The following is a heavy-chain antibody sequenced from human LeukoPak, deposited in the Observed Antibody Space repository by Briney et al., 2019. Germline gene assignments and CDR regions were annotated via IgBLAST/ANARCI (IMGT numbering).Heavy chain of an antibody. CDR1: GFTFSNYG. V-gene: IGHV3-33*01. J-gene: IGHJ4*02. CDR3: ARPSYYGSESQLYYFGY. CDR2: IWYDGYNE. Sequence: PGGSLRLSCAASGFTFSNYGMHWVRQAPGKGLEWVAVIWYDGYNEFYADSVKGRFTISRDNSKNTLYLQMDSLRAEDTAVYYCARPSYYGSESQLYYFGYWGQGTLVTVSS. D-gene: IGHD3-10*01.